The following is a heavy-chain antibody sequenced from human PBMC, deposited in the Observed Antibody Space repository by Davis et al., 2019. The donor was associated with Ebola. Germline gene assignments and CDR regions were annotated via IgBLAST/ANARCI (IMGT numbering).Heavy chain of an antibody. CDR2: INYDGST. CDR1: GGSFSAYY. D-gene: IGHD2-15*01. V-gene: IGHV4-34*01. Sequence: SETLSLTCAVYGGSFSAYYWSWIRQPPGQGLEWIGEINYDGSTNYNPSLKSRVTISVDTSKNQFSLKLSSVTAADTAVYYCARVRAWLLLPNNWFDPWGQGTLVTVSS. CDR3: ARVRAWLLLPNNWFDP. J-gene: IGHJ5*02.